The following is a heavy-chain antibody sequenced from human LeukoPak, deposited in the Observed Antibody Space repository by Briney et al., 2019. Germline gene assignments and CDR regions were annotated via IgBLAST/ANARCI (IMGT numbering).Heavy chain of an antibody. D-gene: IGHD2-15*01. CDR2: ISYDGSNK. CDR3: ARDVTDIVVVVAATYYGMDV. Sequence: GESLRLSCAASGFTFSSYAMPWVRQAPGKGLEWVAVISYDGSNKYYADSVKGRFTISRDNSKNTLYLQMNSLRAEDTAVYYCARDVTDIVVVVAATYYGMDVWGQGTTVTVSS. V-gene: IGHV3-30-3*01. CDR1: GFTFSSYA. J-gene: IGHJ6*02.